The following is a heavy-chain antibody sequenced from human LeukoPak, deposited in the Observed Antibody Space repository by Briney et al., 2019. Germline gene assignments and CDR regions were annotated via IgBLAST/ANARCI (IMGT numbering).Heavy chain of an antibody. V-gene: IGHV4-34*01. Sequence: SETLSLTCAVYGGSFSGYYWSWIRQPPGKGLEWIGEINHSGSTNYNPSLKSRVTISVDTSKNQFSLKLSSVTAADTAVYYCARGRAMVLFDYWGQGTLDTVSS. CDR3: ARGRAMVLFDY. J-gene: IGHJ4*02. D-gene: IGHD5-18*01. CDR1: GGSFSGYY. CDR2: INHSGST.